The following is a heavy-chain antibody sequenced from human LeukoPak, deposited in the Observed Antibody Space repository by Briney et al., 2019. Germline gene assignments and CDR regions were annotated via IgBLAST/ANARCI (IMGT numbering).Heavy chain of an antibody. Sequence: GASVKVSCKASGGSFSSYAMNWVRQAPGQGLEWMGAIIPTIGAANYAQNFEGRVTITTDESTNTAYMEINNLRSDDTAVYYCARSQELVTMDDACDSWGQGTLVTVST. V-gene: IGHV1-69*05. CDR1: GGSFSSYA. D-gene: IGHD3-9*01. CDR3: ARSQELVTMDDACDS. J-gene: IGHJ3*02. CDR2: IIPTIGAA.